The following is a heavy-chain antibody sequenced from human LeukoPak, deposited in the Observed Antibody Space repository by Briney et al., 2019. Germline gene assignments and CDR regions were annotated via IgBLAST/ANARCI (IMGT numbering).Heavy chain of an antibody. Sequence: GGSLRLSCAASGFTFSSYSMNWLRQAPGKGLEWVSSISSSSSYIYYADSVKGRFTISRDNAKNSLYLQMNSLRAEDTAVYYCARERVPAATLDAFDILGQGTMVTVSS. CDR2: ISSSSSYI. V-gene: IGHV3-21*01. D-gene: IGHD2-2*01. CDR1: GFTFSSYS. J-gene: IGHJ3*02. CDR3: ARERVPAATLDAFDI.